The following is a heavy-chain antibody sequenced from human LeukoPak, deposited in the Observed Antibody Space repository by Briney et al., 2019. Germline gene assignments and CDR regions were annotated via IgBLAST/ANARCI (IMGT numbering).Heavy chain of an antibody. J-gene: IGHJ4*02. CDR1: GFTFSSYG. CDR3: AKEAGGIAVAGEARYFDY. V-gene: IGHV3-30*18. CDR2: ISYDGSNK. D-gene: IGHD6-19*01. Sequence: GRSLRLSCAASGFTFSSYGMHWVRQAPGKGLEWVAVISYDGSNKHYADSVKGRFTISRDNSKNTLYLQMNSLRAEDTAVYYCAKEAGGIAVAGEARYFDYWGQGTLVTVSS.